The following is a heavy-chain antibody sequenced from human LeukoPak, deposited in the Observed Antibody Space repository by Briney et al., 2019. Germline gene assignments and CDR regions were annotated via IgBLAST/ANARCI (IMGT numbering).Heavy chain of an antibody. V-gene: IGHV1-24*01. Sequence: ASVKVSCKVSGYTLTELSMHWVRQAPGKGLELMGGFDPEDGETIYAQKFQGRVTMTEDTSTDTAYMELSSLRSEDTAVYYCATDRGYYYGSGSPVFFDYWGQGTLVTVSS. CDR3: ATDRGYYYGSGSPVFFDY. CDR1: GYTLTELS. D-gene: IGHD3-10*01. CDR2: FDPEDGET. J-gene: IGHJ4*02.